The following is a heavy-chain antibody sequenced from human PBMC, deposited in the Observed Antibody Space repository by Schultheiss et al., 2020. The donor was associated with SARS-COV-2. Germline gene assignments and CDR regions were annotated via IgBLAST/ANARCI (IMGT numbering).Heavy chain of an antibody. V-gene: IGHV4-4*07. CDR2: IYTSGST. D-gene: IGHD6-6*01. J-gene: IGHJ6*03. CDR3: ARRGSSSTGNYYYYMDV. CDR1: GGSISSYY. Sequence: SETLSLTCTVSGGSISSYYWSWIRQPAGKGLEWIGRIYTSGSTNYNPSLKSRVTISVDTSKNQFSLKLSSVTAADTAVYYCARRGSSSTGNYYYYMDVWGKGTTVTVSS.